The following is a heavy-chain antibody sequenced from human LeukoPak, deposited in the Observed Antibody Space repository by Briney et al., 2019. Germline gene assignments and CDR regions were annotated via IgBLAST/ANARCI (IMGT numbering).Heavy chain of an antibody. CDR2: IYYSGST. D-gene: IGHD5-12*01. Sequence: PSETLSLTCTVSGGSISSYYWSWIRQPPGKGLEWIGYIYYSGSTNYNPSLKSRVTISVDTSKNQFSLKLSSVTAADTAVYYCARAGRSGYDPSWFDPWGQGTLVTVSS. CDR1: GGSISSYY. CDR3: ARAGRSGYDPSWFDP. J-gene: IGHJ5*02. V-gene: IGHV4-59*08.